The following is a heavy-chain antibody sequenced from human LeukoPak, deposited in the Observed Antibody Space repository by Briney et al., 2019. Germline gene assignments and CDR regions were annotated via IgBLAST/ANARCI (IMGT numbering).Heavy chain of an antibody. CDR2: ISSSGTTI. V-gene: IGHV3-11*01. Sequence: PGGSLRLSCAASRFTFSDYYMTWIRQAPGKGLEWFSYISSSGTTIYYADSVKGRFTISRDNAKNSLYLQMNSLRAEDTAVYYCARAQYYYDTGGYYGFDPWGQGTLVTVSS. J-gene: IGHJ5*02. CDR1: RFTFSDYY. CDR3: ARAQYYYDTGGYYGFDP. D-gene: IGHD3-22*01.